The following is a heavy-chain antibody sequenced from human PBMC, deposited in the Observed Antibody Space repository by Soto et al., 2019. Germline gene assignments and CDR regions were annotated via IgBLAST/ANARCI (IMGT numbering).Heavy chain of an antibody. D-gene: IGHD6-13*01. CDR3: AAGEASSRNLAPYYLDF. CDR2: IHYSGTT. CDR1: GGSMRNYF. Sequence: SETLSLTCTVSGGSMRNYFWTWIRQPPGKGLEWIGYIHYSGTTSFFPSYNPSLRSRVTISEDMSKNQFSLKLLSVTTADTAVYFCAAGEASSRNLAPYYLDFWGQGTLVTVSS. V-gene: IGHV4-59*01. J-gene: IGHJ4*02.